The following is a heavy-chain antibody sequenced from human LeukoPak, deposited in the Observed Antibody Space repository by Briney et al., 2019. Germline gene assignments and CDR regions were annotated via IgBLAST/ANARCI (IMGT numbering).Heavy chain of an antibody. D-gene: IGHD6-6*01. J-gene: IGHJ4*02. CDR2: IYHNGNT. CDR1: GYSISSGYY. V-gene: IGHV4-38-2*02. CDR3: ARVPPGYSSSHFDY. Sequence: PSETLSLTCTVSGYSISSGYYWGWIRQPPGKGLEWIGSIYHNGNTYYNPSLKSRVTILVDTSKNQFSLKLTSVTAADTAVYYCARVPPGYSSSHFDYWGQGTLVTVSS.